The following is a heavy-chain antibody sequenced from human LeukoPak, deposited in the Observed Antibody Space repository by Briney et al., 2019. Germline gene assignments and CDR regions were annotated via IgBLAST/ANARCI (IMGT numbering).Heavy chain of an antibody. CDR2: IIPIFGIA. Sequence: SVKVSCKASGGTFSSYAISWVRQAPGPGLEWMGSIIPIFGIANYAQKFQGRVTITADKSTSTAYMELSSPRSEDTAVYYCARGARSGYDSRFDYWGQGTLVTVSS. D-gene: IGHD5-12*01. J-gene: IGHJ4*02. CDR3: ARGARSGYDSRFDY. CDR1: GGTFSSYA. V-gene: IGHV1-69*04.